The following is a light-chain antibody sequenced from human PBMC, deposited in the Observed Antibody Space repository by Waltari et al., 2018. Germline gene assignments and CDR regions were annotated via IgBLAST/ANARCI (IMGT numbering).Light chain of an antibody. Sequence: EIVMTQSPGTLSVSPGERATLSCRASQSVSSSLAWYQQKPGQAPRLLIYGASTRATGIPGRFSGSGSGTEFTLTSSGLQSEDFAVYHCQQYSDWPLTFGQGTKVEI. CDR1: QSVSSS. CDR3: QQYSDWPLT. V-gene: IGKV3-15*01. J-gene: IGKJ1*01. CDR2: GAS.